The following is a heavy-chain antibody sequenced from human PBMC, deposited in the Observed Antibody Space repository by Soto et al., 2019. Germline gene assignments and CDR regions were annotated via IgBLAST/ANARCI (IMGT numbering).Heavy chain of an antibody. J-gene: IGHJ5*02. CDR1: GFTFSSYA. CDR3: ARDGTTDSDIDVWFDP. V-gene: IGHV3-23*01. D-gene: IGHD2-15*01. Sequence: GGSLRLSCAASGFTFSSYAMSWVRQAPGKGLEWVSAISGSGGSTYYADSVKGRFTISRDNSKNTLYLQMNSLRAEDTAVYYCARDGTTDSDIDVWFDPWGQGTLVTVSS. CDR2: ISGSGGST.